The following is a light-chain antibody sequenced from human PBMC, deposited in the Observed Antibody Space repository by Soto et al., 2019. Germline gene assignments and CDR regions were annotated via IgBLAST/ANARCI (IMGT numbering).Light chain of an antibody. CDR3: GSITSSSTSV. CDR2: EVI. CDR1: SGYVGGYKS. V-gene: IGLV2-14*01. Sequence: HSVLHQPATLSGSPGQSITISCTGTSGYVGGYKSVYWXQPQPGKGPKLIIYEVINRPSGGSNRFSGSKSGNTASLTISGIHTEDEAEYYCGSITSSSTSVCGTGTKVTVL. J-gene: IGLJ1*01.